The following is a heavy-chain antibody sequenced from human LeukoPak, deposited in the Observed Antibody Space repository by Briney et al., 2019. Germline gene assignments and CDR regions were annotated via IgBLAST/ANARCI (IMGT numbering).Heavy chain of an antibody. CDR1: GFTFTTYW. V-gene: IGHV3-74*01. CDR2: INSEGSRT. J-gene: IGHJ4*01. D-gene: IGHD2-21*02. CDR3: AKLVTTATPVDY. Sequence: PGGSLRLSCAASGFTFTTYWMYWVRQAPGKGLVWVSCINSEGSRTIYADSVKGRFTISRDNAKNTLYMQMNSLRVEDTAVYYCAKLVTTATPVDYWGHGNPVTVSS.